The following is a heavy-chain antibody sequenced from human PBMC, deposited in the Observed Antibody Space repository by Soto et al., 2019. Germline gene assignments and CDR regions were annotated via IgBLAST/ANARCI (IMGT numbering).Heavy chain of an antibody. CDR1: GFTFSKYA. D-gene: IGHD1-26*01. J-gene: IGHJ4*02. CDR2: ISGSGGST. V-gene: IGHV3-23*01. Sequence: GSLRLSCAAPGFTFSKYALTWVRQAPGKGLEWVSVISGSGGSTYFADSVKGRFTISRDNSKNTMYLQMSSLRAEDAAVYYCAKVGYSGSYEGQRYIFDYWGQGTLVTVSS. CDR3: AKVGYSGSYEGQRYIFDY.